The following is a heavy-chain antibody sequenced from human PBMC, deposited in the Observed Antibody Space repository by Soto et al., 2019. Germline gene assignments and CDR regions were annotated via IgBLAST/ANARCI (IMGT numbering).Heavy chain of an antibody. CDR3: ARDQGWYAN. Sequence: EVQLVESGGGLIQPGGSLRLSCASSGFTVSSNYMRWVRQSPGKGLERVSGSYSGGSTYYADSVKGRFTISRDTSKNTLYLQRHSLRAEDTAVYYCARDQGWYANWGQGTLVTVSS. V-gene: IGHV3-53*01. D-gene: IGHD2-8*01. J-gene: IGHJ4*02. CDR1: GFTVSSNY. CDR2: SYSGGST.